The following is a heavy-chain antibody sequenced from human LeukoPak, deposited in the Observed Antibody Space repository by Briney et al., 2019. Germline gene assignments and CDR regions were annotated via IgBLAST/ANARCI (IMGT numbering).Heavy chain of an antibody. CDR3: ARVVSWNYAFDI. CDR2: IYYSGST. D-gene: IGHD1-7*01. V-gene: IGHV4-39*07. J-gene: IGHJ3*02. CDR1: GDSISSSSYY. Sequence: SETLSLTCTGSGDSISSSSYYWGWIRQPPGKGLEWIGSIYYSGSTNYNPSLKSRVTISVDTSKNQFSLKLSSVTAADTAVYYCARVVSWNYAFDIWGQGTMVTVSS.